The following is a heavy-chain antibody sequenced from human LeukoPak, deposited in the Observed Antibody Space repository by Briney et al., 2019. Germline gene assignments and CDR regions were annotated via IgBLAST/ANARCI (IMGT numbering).Heavy chain of an antibody. J-gene: IGHJ5*02. Sequence: SSETLSLTCTVSGGSIGSGGYYWSWIRQHPGKGLEWIGYIYYSGSTYYNPSLKSRVTISVDTSKNQFSLKLSSVTAADTAVYYCARDRRGITGTKTNWFDPWGQGTLVTVSS. CDR1: GGSIGSGGYY. CDR2: IYYSGST. D-gene: IGHD1-7*01. CDR3: ARDRRGITGTKTNWFDP. V-gene: IGHV4-31*03.